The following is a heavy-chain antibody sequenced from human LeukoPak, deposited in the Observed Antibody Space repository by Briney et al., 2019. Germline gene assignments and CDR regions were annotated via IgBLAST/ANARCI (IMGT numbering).Heavy chain of an antibody. V-gene: IGHV1-69*05. D-gene: IGHD3-10*01. CDR1: GYTFTGYY. J-gene: IGHJ5*02. Sequence: SVKVSCKASGYTFTGYYMHWVRQAPGQGLEWMGWIIPIFGTANYAQKFQGRVTITTDESTSTAYMELSSLRSEDTAVYYCARDPREYYYGSGSFNWFDPWGRGTLVTVSS. CDR2: IIPIFGTA. CDR3: ARDPREYYYGSGSFNWFDP.